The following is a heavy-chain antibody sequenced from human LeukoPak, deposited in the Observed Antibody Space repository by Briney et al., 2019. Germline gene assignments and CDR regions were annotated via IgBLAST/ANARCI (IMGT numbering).Heavy chain of an antibody. V-gene: IGHV3-64*04. CDR3: ARERVIAAAGDGFDS. J-gene: IGHJ4*02. CDR2: ITANGGST. Sequence: GGSLRLSCAASGFTFSSYAMSWVRQAPGRGLEYASGITANGGSTYYADSVKGRFTISRDNAKNSLFLQMNGLRDEDTALYYCARERVIAAAGDGFDSWGQGTLVTVSS. D-gene: IGHD2-21*01. CDR1: GFTFSSYA.